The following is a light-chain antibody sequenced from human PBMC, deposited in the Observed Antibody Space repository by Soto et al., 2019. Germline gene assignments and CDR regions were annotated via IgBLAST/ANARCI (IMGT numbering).Light chain of an antibody. Sequence: ETVLTRSPGTLSLSPGERATLSCRATQSVNNDYLAWYQQRPGLAPRLLIFGASGRATGIPDRFSGSGSGTVFAVTISRLEPEDFAIHYCQQYGTSPLTFGGGTKVEIK. J-gene: IGKJ4*01. CDR1: QSVNNDY. V-gene: IGKV3-20*01. CDR3: QQYGTSPLT. CDR2: GAS.